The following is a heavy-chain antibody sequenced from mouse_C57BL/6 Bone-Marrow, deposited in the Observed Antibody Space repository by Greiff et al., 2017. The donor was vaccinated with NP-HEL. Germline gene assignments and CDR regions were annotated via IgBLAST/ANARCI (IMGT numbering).Heavy chain of an antibody. Sequence: VKLMESGPGLVAPSQSLSITCTVSGFSLTSYGVHWVRQPPGKGLEWLVVIWSDGSTTYNSALKSRLSISKDNSKSQVFLKMNSLQTDDTAMYYCARGPYYSNYEGYYYAMDYWGQGTSVTVSS. CDR1: GFSLTSYG. D-gene: IGHD2-5*01. V-gene: IGHV2-6*03. J-gene: IGHJ4*01. CDR3: ARGPYYSNYEGYYYAMDY. CDR2: IWSDGST.